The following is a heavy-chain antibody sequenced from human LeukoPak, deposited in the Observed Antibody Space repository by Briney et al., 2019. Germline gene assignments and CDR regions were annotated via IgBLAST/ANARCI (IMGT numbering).Heavy chain of an antibody. CDR3: AREGYCSSTSCSFDP. Sequence: GGSLRLSCAASGFPFSSYGMHWVRQAPGKGLEWVAVIWYNGNNKYYADSVKGRFTISRDNSKNTLYLQMNSLRAEDTAVYYCAREGYCSSTSCSFDPWGQGTLVTVSS. CDR1: GFPFSSYG. CDR2: IWYNGNNK. J-gene: IGHJ5*02. V-gene: IGHV3-33*08. D-gene: IGHD2-2*01.